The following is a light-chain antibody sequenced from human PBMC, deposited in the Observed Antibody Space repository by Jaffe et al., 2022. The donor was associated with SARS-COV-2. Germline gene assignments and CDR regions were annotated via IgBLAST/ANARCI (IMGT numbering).Light chain of an antibody. CDR3: QQSNSIPYT. V-gene: IGKV1-39*01. CDR2: AAS. CDR1: QSISNY. J-gene: IGKJ2*01. Sequence: DIQMTQSPSSLSASVGDRVTITCRASQSISNYLNWYQQKPGKAPKVLIYAASSLRSGVPSRFSGSGSGTDFTLTISSLQPEDFATYYCQQSNSIPYTLGQGTKLEIK.